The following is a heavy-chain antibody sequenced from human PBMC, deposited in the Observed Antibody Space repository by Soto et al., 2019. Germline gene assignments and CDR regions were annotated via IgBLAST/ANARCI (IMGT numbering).Heavy chain of an antibody. CDR1: GFTFSSYA. CDR3: AKGGCSSTNCYIPYYYYYGMDV. CDR2: ITGSGDST. D-gene: IGHD2-2*02. V-gene: IGHV3-23*01. J-gene: IGHJ6*02. Sequence: PGGSLRLSCAASGFTFSSYAMSWVRQAPGKGLEWVSAITGSGDSTYYADSVKGRFTISRDNSKNTLYLQMNSLRAEDTALYYCAKGGCSSTNCYIPYYYYYGMDVWGQGTTVTVSS.